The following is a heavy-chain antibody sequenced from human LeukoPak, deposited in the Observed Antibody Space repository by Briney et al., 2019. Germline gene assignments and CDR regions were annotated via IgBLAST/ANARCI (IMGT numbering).Heavy chain of an antibody. V-gene: IGHV3-48*01. CDR1: GFTFSSYS. CDR2: ISSGSSTI. CDR3: ARGSDLKYFQY. Sequence: GSLRLSCAASGFTFSSYSMNWVRQAPGKGLEWISYISSGSSTIYYADSVKGRFTISRDNAKNSPYLQMNSLRAEDMAVYYCARGSDLKYFQYWGQGTLVTVSS. J-gene: IGHJ1*01.